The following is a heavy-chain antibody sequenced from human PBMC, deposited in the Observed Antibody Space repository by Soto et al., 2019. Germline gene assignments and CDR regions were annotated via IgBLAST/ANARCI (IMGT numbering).Heavy chain of an antibody. CDR1: GFTFSSYS. Sequence: EVQLVESGGGLVKPGGSLRLSCAASGFTFSSYSMNWVRQAPGKGLEWVSSISSSSSYIYYADSVKGRFTISRDNAKNSLYLQMNSLRAEDTAVYYCARVGELERRIGIADYWGQGTLVTVSS. V-gene: IGHV3-21*01. CDR2: ISSSSSYI. J-gene: IGHJ4*02. CDR3: ARVGELERRIGIADY. D-gene: IGHD1-1*01.